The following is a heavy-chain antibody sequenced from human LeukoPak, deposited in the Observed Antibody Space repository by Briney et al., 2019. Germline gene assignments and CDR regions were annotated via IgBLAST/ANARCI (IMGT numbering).Heavy chain of an antibody. CDR2: IYTSGST. J-gene: IGHJ5*02. D-gene: IGHD3-10*01. Sequence: SETLSLTCTVSGGSISSGLYYWSWIRQPAGKGLEWIGRIYTSGSTNYNPSLKSRVTISVDTSKNQFSLKLSSVTAADTAVYYCAVDSVRGVLCFDPWGQGTLVTVSS. CDR1: GGSISSGLYY. V-gene: IGHV4-61*02. CDR3: AVDSVRGVLCFDP.